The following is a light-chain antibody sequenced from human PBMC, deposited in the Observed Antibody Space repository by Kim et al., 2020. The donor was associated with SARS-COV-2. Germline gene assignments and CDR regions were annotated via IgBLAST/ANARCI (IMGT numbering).Light chain of an antibody. CDR1: SLRSYY. Sequence: LGQTVRITCQGDSLRSYYASWYQQKPGQAPVLVIYGKNNRPSGIPDRFSGSSSGNTASLTITGAQAEDEADYYCNSRDSSGNHLYVFGTGTKVTVL. CDR2: GKN. V-gene: IGLV3-19*01. J-gene: IGLJ1*01. CDR3: NSRDSSGNHLYV.